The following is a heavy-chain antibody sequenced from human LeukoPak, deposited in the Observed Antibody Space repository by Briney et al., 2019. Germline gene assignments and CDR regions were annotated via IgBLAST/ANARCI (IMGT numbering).Heavy chain of an antibody. CDR3: ARIGISARGTNFHH. V-gene: IGHV1-2*02. D-gene: IGHD6-13*01. J-gene: IGHJ1*01. CDR1: GYTFTGYY. CDR2: INPKSGGT. Sequence: ASVKVSCKAFGYTFTGYYVHWVRQAPGQGLEWVGWINPKSGGTNYAQNFQGRVTMTRDTSISTAYMELSRLRSDDTALYYCARIGISARGTNFHHWGQGTLVTVSS.